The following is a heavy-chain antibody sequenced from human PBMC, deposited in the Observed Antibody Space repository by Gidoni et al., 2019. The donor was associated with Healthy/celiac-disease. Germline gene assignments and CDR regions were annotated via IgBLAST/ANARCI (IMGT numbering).Heavy chain of an antibody. D-gene: IGHD3-22*01. V-gene: IGHV4-34*01. CDR2: INHSGST. Sequence: QVQLQQWGAGLLKPSETLYLTCAVYGGSFSGYYWSWIRPPPGKGLEWIGEINHSGSTNYNPSLKSRVTISVDTSKNQFSLKLSSVTAADTAVYYCARGFLKERSRGYYSRRGEYHGGHAFDIWGQGTMVTVSS. CDR3: ARGFLKERSRGYYSRRGEYHGGHAFDI. CDR1: GGSFSGYY. J-gene: IGHJ3*02.